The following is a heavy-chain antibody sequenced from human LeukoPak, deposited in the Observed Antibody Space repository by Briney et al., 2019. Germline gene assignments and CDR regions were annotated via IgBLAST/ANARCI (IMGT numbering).Heavy chain of an antibody. CDR1: GFTFSKYS. V-gene: IGHV3-23*01. CDR2: ITGGGSGI. D-gene: IGHD3-9*01. CDR3: AKWGDYDVLTGYYVSDY. J-gene: IGHJ4*02. Sequence: PGGSLRLSCAASGFTFSKYSMSWVRQAPGKGLEWVSTITGGGSGIYYADSMKSRFTISRDNSKNTLYLQINSLRAEDTAVYYCAKWGDYDVLTGYYVSDYWGQGTLVTVSS.